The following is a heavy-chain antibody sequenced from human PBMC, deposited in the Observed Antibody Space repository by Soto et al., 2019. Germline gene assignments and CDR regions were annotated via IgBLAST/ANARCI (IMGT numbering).Heavy chain of an antibody. CDR3: ARGVSAGVDY. CDR1: GYSFTSLD. CDR2: MQPSTGRT. Sequence: QVQLVQSGAEVREPGASVKVSCKASGYSFTSLDINWVRQTAGQGLEWMGWMQPSTGRTGYAQKFQGRVTMTRDTCINTAYMELTTLTSDDTAFYYCARGVSAGVDYWGQGTLVNVYS. D-gene: IGHD1-26*01. J-gene: IGHJ4*02. V-gene: IGHV1-8*01.